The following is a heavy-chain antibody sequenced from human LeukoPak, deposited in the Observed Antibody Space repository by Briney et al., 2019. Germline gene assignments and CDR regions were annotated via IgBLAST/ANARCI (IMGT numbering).Heavy chain of an antibody. V-gene: IGHV4-31*03. CDR1: GGAISSGGYY. Sequence: PSETLSLTCTVSGGAISSGGYYWSWIRQLPGKGLGWIGYIYYSGNTYYNPPLKSRITISVDTSQNQFSLKLGSVTAADTAIYYCARGYYGSSGAFDPWGQGTLVTVSS. CDR3: ARGYYGSSGAFDP. D-gene: IGHD3-22*01. CDR2: IYYSGNT. J-gene: IGHJ5*02.